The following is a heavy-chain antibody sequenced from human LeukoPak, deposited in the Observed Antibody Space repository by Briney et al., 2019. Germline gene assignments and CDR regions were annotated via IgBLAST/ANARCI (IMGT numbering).Heavy chain of an antibody. CDR2: ISGNGGNT. J-gene: IGHJ4*02. V-gene: IGHV3-23*01. CDR3: AKALSFVTHFDY. D-gene: IGHD3-10*01. Sequence: GGSLRLSCAASGFTFSSYAMTWVRQAAGKGLEWVSVISGNGGNTYYADSVKGRFTNSRDNSKNTLHLQMNSLRAEDTAIYYCAKALSFVTHFDYWGQGTLVTVPS. CDR1: GFTFSSYA.